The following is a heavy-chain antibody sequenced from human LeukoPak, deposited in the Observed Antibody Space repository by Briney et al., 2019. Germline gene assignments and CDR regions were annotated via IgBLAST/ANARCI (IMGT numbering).Heavy chain of an antibody. J-gene: IGHJ3*02. CDR3: ARDRGGSYDLNAFDI. D-gene: IGHD1-26*01. CDR1: GFTFSSYW. CDR2: IKQDGSEK. Sequence: GGSLRLSCAASGFTFSSYWMSWVRQAPGKGLEWVANIKQDGSEKYYVDSVKGRFTFSRDNAKNSLYLQMNSLRAEDTAVYYCARDRGGSYDLNAFDIWGQGTMVTVSS. V-gene: IGHV3-7*01.